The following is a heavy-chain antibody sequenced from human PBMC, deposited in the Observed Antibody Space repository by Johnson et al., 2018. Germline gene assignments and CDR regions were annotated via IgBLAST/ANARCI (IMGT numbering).Heavy chain of an antibody. CDR2: IHPSGST. Sequence: QVQLQQWGAGLLKPSETLSLTCDVSDGSFSNYYWSWIRQPPGKGLEWIGEIHPSGSTHSNPSLLARVTLGVDASKKHFPLNLRYVSAADMAVYYCSRGLDRSKVGDYWGQGTLVTVSS. J-gene: IGHJ4*02. CDR1: DGSFSNYY. CDR3: SRGLDRSKVGDY. D-gene: IGHD2-2*01. V-gene: IGHV4-34*01.